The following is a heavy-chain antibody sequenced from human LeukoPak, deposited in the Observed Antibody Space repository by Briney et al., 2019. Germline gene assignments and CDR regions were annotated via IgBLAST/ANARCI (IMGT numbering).Heavy chain of an antibody. CDR2: SSAYNGNT. V-gene: IGHV1-18*01. J-gene: IGHJ4*02. CDR3: ARDLGDYYGSGSYYIFDY. Sequence: ASVKVSCKASVYTFTSYGISWVRQAPGQGLEWMGWSSAYNGNTNYAQKLQGRVTMTTDTSTSTAYMELRSLRSDDTAVYYCARDLGDYYGSGSYYIFDYWGQGTLVTVSS. CDR1: VYTFTSYG. D-gene: IGHD3-10*01.